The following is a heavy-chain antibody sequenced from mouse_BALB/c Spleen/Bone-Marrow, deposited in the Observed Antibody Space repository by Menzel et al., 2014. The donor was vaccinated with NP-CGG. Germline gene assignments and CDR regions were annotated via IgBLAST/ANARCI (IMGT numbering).Heavy chain of an antibody. CDR3: ARSYGNYDAWFAH. V-gene: IGHV1S29*02. D-gene: IGHD2-1*01. J-gene: IGHJ3*01. Sequence: EVHLQQSGPELVKPGASVKISCKASGYTFTDYNMHWVKQSHGKSLEWIGYIYPYNGGAGYNQKFKSKATLTVDSSSSTAYMEPRSLTSDDSAVYYCARSYGNYDAWFAHWGQGTLDTVSA. CDR1: GYTFTDYN. CDR2: IYPYNGGA.